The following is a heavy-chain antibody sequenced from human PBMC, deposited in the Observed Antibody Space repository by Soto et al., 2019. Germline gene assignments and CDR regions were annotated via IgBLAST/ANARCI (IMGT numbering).Heavy chain of an antibody. CDR1: GYTFTSYD. CDR3: AGERSYGLDY. D-gene: IGHD5-18*01. J-gene: IGHJ4*02. V-gene: IGHV1-8*01. CDR2: MNPNSGNT. Sequence: QVQLVQSGAEVKKPGASVKVSCKASGYTFTSYDINWVRQAPGQGFGWMGWMNPNSGNTVYAQKFQGRVTMTRNTSISPAYMELSSLRSEDTAVYYCAGERSYGLDYWGQGTLVTVSS.